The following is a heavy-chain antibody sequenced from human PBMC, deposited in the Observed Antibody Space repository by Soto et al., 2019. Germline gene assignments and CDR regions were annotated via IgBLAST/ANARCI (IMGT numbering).Heavy chain of an antibody. CDR2: IIPIFGTP. CDR3: AYSANHRYFFDS. CDR1: GGSFRSYA. Sequence: QVQLVQSGAEVKKPGSSVKVDCKASGGSFRSYAVNWVRQAPGQGLECLGGIIPIFGTPNYAQKFHGRVSITADESTSTVYMDLISLTSEDTAVYYCAYSANHRYFFDSWGQGTLVTVSS. D-gene: IGHD5-18*01. J-gene: IGHJ5*01. V-gene: IGHV1-69*12.